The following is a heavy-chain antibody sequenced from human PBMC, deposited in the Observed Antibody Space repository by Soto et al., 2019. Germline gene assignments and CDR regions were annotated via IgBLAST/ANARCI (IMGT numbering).Heavy chain of an antibody. CDR3: ASMYGSGSYNDALDI. Sequence: QVQLVESGGGVVQPGRSLRLSCAASGFTFSSYGMHWVRQAPGKGLEWVAVIWDDGSNKYYADSVKGRFTISRDNSNNTLYLQMNSLRAEDTAVYYCASMYGSGSYNDALDIWGQGTMVTVSS. CDR2: IWDDGSNK. D-gene: IGHD3-10*01. CDR1: GFTFSSYG. V-gene: IGHV3-33*01. J-gene: IGHJ3*02.